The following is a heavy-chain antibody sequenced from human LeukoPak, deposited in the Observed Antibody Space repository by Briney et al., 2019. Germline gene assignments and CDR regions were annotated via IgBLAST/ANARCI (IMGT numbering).Heavy chain of an antibody. J-gene: IGHJ4*02. CDR2: ISGDGART. D-gene: IGHD3-22*01. Sequence: GGSLRLSCAASGFSFNNYVMSWVRQAPGKGLEWVSAISGDGARTYYADSVKGRFTISRDNSKNSLYLQMNSLRTEDTAVYYCARDSHDKDFDHWGQGTLVTVSS. V-gene: IGHV3-23*01. CDR3: ARDSHDKDFDH. CDR1: GFSFNNYV.